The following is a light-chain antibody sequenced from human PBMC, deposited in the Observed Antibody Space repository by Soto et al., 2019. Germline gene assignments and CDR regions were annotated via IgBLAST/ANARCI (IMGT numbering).Light chain of an antibody. Sequence: QSALTQPASVSGSPGQSITIPCTGTSSDVGGYNYVSWYQQHPGRAPKLMIYDVSNRPSGVSNRFSGSKSGNTASLTISGLQAEDEADDYGSSYTSSSTLYVVFGGGTKVTVL. V-gene: IGLV2-14*01. CDR3: SSYTSSSTLYVV. CDR1: SSDVGGYNY. CDR2: DVS. J-gene: IGLJ2*01.